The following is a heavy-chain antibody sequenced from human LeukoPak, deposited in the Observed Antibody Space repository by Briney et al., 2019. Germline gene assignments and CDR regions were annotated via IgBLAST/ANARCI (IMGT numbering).Heavy chain of an antibody. CDR1: DYTFTGNN. D-gene: IGHD4-17*01. J-gene: IGHJ4*02. CDR2: INPNSGGT. V-gene: IGHV1-2*02. CDR3: AREGPTVTTDC. Sequence: GASVRVSCKPPDYTFTGNNMHWGGKPPEKGLGWMGWINPNSGGTKYAQKFQGRVTMTRDTSISTAYMELSRLRSDDTAVYYCAREGPTVTTDCWGQGTLVTVSS.